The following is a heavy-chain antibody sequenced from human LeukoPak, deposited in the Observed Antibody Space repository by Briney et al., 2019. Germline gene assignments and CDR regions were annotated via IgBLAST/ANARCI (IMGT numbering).Heavy chain of an antibody. Sequence: SGPTLVNPTQTLTLTCTFSGFSLSTRGVGVVWIRQPPGKALEWLALIYWDDDKRYSPSLKSRLTITKDTSKNQVVLTMTNTDPVDTATYYCALRGDSSDYYDYWGQGTLVTVSS. V-gene: IGHV2-5*02. CDR1: GFSLSTRGVG. CDR2: IYWDDDK. J-gene: IGHJ4*02. D-gene: IGHD3-22*01. CDR3: ALRGDSSDYYDY.